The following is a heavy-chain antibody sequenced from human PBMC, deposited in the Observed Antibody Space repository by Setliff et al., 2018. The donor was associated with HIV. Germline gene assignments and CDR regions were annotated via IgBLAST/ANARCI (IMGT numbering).Heavy chain of an antibody. Sequence: GASVMVSCKASGYTFTTYAIHWVRQAPGQGLEWMGWINAGNGNTKYSQKFQGRVTITRDTFASTAYMELRSLTAEDTAVYYCARLPSAAMWGVGAFDIWGQGTVVTVSS. CDR1: GYTFTTYA. CDR2: INAGNGNT. D-gene: IGHD2-2*01. CDR3: ARLPSAAMWGVGAFDI. J-gene: IGHJ3*02. V-gene: IGHV1-3*01.